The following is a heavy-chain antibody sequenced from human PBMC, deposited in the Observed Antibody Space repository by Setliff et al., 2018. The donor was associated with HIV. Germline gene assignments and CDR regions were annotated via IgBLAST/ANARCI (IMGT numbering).Heavy chain of an antibody. CDR3: ARHPPNLDWLDP. V-gene: IGHV4-39*01. J-gene: IGHJ5*02. CDR2: IYYSGST. Sequence: LSLTCTVSGGSISTSTYYWGWIRQPPGKGLEWIGSIYYSGSTYYNSSLQSRVTISVDTSKNQFSLKVNSVTAADTAVYYCARHPPNLDWLDPWGQGTLVTVSS. CDR1: GGSISTSTYY.